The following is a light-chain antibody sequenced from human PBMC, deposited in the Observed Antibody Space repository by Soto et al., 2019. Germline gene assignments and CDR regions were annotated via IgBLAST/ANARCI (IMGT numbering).Light chain of an antibody. V-gene: IGKV3-20*01. Sequence: VFTQSPSTLTLSRGERVTLSGGASQSVSSSYLAWYQQKPGQAPRLLIYGASSRATGIPDRFSGSGSGTDFTLTISRLEPEDFAVYYCQQYGSSLITFGQGTRLEIK. CDR3: QQYGSSLIT. CDR2: GAS. CDR1: QSVSSSY. J-gene: IGKJ5*01.